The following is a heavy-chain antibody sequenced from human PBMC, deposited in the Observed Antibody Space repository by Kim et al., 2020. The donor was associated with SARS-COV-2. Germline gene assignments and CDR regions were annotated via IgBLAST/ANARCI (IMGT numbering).Heavy chain of an antibody. V-gene: IGHV3-7*01. Sequence: GGSLRLSCVASGFTFSSYWMTWVRQTPGKGLEWVANIKEDGSDQYYEDSVKGRFTISRDNAKNSLYLQMNSLRAEDTAVYYCARGRVRVAPWGQGTLVTVSS. CDR1: GFTFSSYW. D-gene: IGHD4-4*01. J-gene: IGHJ5*02. CDR2: IKEDGSDQ. CDR3: ARGRVRVAP.